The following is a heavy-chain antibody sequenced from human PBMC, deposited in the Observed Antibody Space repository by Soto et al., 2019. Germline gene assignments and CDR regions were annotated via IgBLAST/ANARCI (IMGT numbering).Heavy chain of an antibody. CDR3: ARGRYALGV. CDR1: GFNVGDYE. J-gene: IGHJ6*02. V-gene: IGHV3-48*03. Sequence: GGSLRLSCAASGFNVGDYEMNWVRQAPGKGLEWISMITSGGTVFYYADSVRGRFAISRDDTENSLHLQMNSLRVEDTAMYYCARGRYALGVWGQGTTVTVS. CDR2: ITSGGTVF. D-gene: IGHD3-9*01.